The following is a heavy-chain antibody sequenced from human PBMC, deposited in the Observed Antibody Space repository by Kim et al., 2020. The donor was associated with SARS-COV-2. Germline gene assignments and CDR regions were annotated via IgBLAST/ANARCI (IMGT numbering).Heavy chain of an antibody. CDR3: ARSLYCSSTSCFYGMDV. CDR2: ISTSGSTI. CDR1: GFTFSTYE. D-gene: IGHD2-2*01. Sequence: GGSLRLSCAASGFTFSTYEMNWVRQAPGKGLEWISYISTSGSTIYYADSVKGRFTISRDNAKSSLSLQMNSLRVEDTAVYYCARSLYCSSTSCFYGMDVWGQGTTVTVSS. J-gene: IGHJ6*02. V-gene: IGHV3-48*03.